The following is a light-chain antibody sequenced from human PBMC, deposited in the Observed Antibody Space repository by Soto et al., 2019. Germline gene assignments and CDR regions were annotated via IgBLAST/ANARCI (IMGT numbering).Light chain of an antibody. CDR3: MQGTQWPWT. J-gene: IGKJ1*01. CDR2: KVS. V-gene: IGKV2-30*02. CDR1: QSLVHSDGNTY. Sequence: DVVMTQSPLSLPVTLGQPASLSCRSSQSLVHSDGNTYLNWFQQRPGHSPRRLIYKVSNRDSGVPDRFSGSGSDTEFTLRISRVEADDVGVYYCMQGTQWPWTFGQGTKVEIK.